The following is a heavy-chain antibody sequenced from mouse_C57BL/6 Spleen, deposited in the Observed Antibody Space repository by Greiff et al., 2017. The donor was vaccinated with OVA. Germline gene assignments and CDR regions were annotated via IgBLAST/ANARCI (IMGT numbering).Heavy chain of an antibody. Sequence: VQLQQPGAELVRPGTSVKLSCKASGYTFTSYWMHWVKQRPGQGLEWIGVIDPSDSYTNYNQKFKGKATLTVDTSSSTAYMQLSSLTSEDSAVYYCARQGSSNYYAMDYWGQGTSVTVSS. J-gene: IGHJ4*01. D-gene: IGHD3-1*01. CDR1: GYTFTSYW. CDR3: ARQGSSNYYAMDY. CDR2: IDPSDSYT. V-gene: IGHV1-59*01.